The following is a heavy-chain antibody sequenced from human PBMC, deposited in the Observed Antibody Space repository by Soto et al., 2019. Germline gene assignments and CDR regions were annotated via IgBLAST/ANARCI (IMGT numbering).Heavy chain of an antibody. D-gene: IGHD6-6*01. V-gene: IGHV3-30*18. CDR1: GFTFSSYG. Sequence: QVQLVESGGGVVQPGRSLRLSCAASGFTFSSYGMHWVRQAPGKGLEWVAVISYDASKKYYADSVKGRFTISRDNSKNPLYLQMKSLRAEDTAVYYCAKVSSIAARPEGYNWFDPWGQGTLVTVSS. CDR2: ISYDASKK. J-gene: IGHJ5*02. CDR3: AKVSSIAARPEGYNWFDP.